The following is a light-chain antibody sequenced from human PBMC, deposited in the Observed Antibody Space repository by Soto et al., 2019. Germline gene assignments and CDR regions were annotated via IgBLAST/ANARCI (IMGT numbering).Light chain of an antibody. V-gene: IGLV2-14*01. Sequence: QSALAQPTSVSGSPGKSIAISCTGTSSDIGGYNYVSWHQQHPGKAPKVLISVVSNRPSGVSDRFSGSKSGNTAYLTISGLQPEDEADYYCSSYRSGGIFGFGSGTKLTVL. J-gene: IGLJ1*01. CDR3: SSYRSGGIFG. CDR2: VVS. CDR1: SSDIGGYNY.